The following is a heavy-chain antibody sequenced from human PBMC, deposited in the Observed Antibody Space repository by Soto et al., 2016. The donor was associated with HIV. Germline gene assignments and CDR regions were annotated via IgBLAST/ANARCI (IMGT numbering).Heavy chain of an antibody. J-gene: IGHJ3*02. CDR2: INPNSGGT. CDR3: ARVGYDWNDAGAFDI. V-gene: IGHV1-2*02. CDR1: GYTFTGYY. Sequence: QVHLMQSGTEVKKPGASVKVSCKASGYTFTGYYMHWVRQAPGQGLEWMGWINPNSGGTNYAQKFQGRVTMTRDTSVSTAYMELSRLRSDDTAVYYCARVGYDWNDAGAFDIWGQGTMVTVSS. D-gene: IGHD1-1*01.